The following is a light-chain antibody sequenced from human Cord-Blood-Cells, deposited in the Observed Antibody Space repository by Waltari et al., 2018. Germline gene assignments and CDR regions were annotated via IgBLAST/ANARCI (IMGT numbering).Light chain of an antibody. J-gene: IGKJ1*01. V-gene: IGKV3-15*01. Sequence: EIVMTQSPATLSVSPGERATLSCRASQSVSSNLAWYQQKPGQGPRPLIYGSSTRATGIPARFSGSGSGTEFTLTISSLQSEDFAVYYCQRYNNWWTFGQGTKVEIK. CDR2: GSS. CDR1: QSVSSN. CDR3: QRYNNWWT.